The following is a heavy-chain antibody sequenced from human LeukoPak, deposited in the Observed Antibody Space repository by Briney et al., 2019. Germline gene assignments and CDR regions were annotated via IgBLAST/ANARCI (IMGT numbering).Heavy chain of an antibody. CDR3: AKDRGGVSRGFDY. V-gene: IGHV3-23*01. Sequence: GGSQRLSCAASGFTFSSYAMSWVRQAPGKGLEWVSAISGSGGSTYYADSVKGRFTISRDNSKNTLYLQMNSLRAEDTAVYYCAKDRGGVSRGFDYWGQGTLVTVSS. CDR2: ISGSGGST. J-gene: IGHJ4*02. CDR1: GFTFSSYA. D-gene: IGHD3-16*01.